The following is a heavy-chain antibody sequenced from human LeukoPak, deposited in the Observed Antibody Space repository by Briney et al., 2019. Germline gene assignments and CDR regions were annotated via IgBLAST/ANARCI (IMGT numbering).Heavy chain of an antibody. Sequence: SGPALVKPTQTLTLTCTFSGFSLSTSGMCVSWIRQPPGKALEWLARIDWDDDKYYSTSLKTRLTISKDTSKNQVVLTMTNMDPVDTATYYCARIPMLLWSGYPRSPYYYYMDVWGKGTTVTVSS. D-gene: IGHD3-3*01. CDR1: GFSLSTSGMC. J-gene: IGHJ6*03. CDR3: ARIPMLLWSGYPRSPYYYYMDV. CDR2: IDWDDDK. V-gene: IGHV2-70*11.